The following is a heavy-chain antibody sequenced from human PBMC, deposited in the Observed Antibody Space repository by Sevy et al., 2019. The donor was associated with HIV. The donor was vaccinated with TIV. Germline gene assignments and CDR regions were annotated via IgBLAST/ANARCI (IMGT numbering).Heavy chain of an antibody. CDR3: AKSIRDSVVGRGQGAFDI. Sequence: GGSLRLSCAASGFTFSSYAMSWVRQAPGKGLEWVSAISGIGGSTYYADSVKGRFTISRDNSKNTLYLQMNSLRAEDTAVYYGAKSIRDSVVGRGQGAFDIRGQGTMVTVSS. J-gene: IGHJ3*02. CDR1: GFTFSSYA. D-gene: IGHD2-21*01. CDR2: ISGIGGST. V-gene: IGHV3-23*01.